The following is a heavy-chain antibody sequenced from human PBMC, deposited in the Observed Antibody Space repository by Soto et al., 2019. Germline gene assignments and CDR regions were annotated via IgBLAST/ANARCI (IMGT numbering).Heavy chain of an antibody. CDR2: ISGSGGST. D-gene: IGHD2-2*01. Sequence: EVQLLESGGGLVQPGGSLRLSCAASGFTFSSYAMSWVRQAPGKGLEWVSAISGSGGSTYYADSVKGRFTISRDNSKNTLYLQMNSLRAEDTAVYYCAKDRVADIVVVPQDAFYIWGQGTMVTVSS. V-gene: IGHV3-23*01. CDR1: GFTFSSYA. CDR3: AKDRVADIVVVPQDAFYI. J-gene: IGHJ3*02.